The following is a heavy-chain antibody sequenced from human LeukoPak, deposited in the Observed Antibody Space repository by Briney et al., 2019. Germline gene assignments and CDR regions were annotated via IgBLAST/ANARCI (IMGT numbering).Heavy chain of an antibody. CDR2: ISYDGSNK. V-gene: IGHV3-30*18. CDR3: AKPLTGSYYYFDYLDY. Sequence: GSLRLSCAASGFTFSSYGMHWVRQAPGKGLEWVAVISYDGSNKYYADSVKGRFTISRDNSKNTLYLQMNSLRAEDTAVYYCAKPLTGSYYYFDYLDYWGQGTLVTVSS. D-gene: IGHD3-10*01. CDR1: GFTFSSYG. J-gene: IGHJ4*02.